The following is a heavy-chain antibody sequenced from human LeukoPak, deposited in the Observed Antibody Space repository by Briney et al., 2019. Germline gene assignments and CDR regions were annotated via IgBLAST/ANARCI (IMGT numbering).Heavy chain of an antibody. V-gene: IGHV4-59*01. CDR3: ARGTGIQLWLLD. CDR2: IYYSGST. J-gene: IGHJ4*02. D-gene: IGHD5-18*01. Sequence: PSETLSLTCTVSGGSISSYYWSWIRQPPGKGLEWIGYIYYSGSTNYNPSLKSRVTISVDTSKNQFSLKLSSVTAADTAVYYCARGTGIQLWLLDWGQGTLVTVSS. CDR1: GGSISSYY.